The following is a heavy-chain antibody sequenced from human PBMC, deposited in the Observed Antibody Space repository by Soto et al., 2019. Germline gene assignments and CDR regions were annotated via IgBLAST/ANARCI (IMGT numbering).Heavy chain of an antibody. CDR1: GFTFSSYG. CDR3: ARDFWSGYAPVYGVGV. CDR2: IWYDGTNK. V-gene: IGHV3-33*01. D-gene: IGHD3-3*01. Sequence: QVQLVESGGGVVQPGRSLRLSCAASGFTFSSYGMHWVRQAPGKGLEWVAVIWYDGTNKYYADSVKGRFTISRDNSKNTLYLQMNSLRAEDTAVYYCARDFWSGYAPVYGVGVWGQGTTVTVSS. J-gene: IGHJ6*02.